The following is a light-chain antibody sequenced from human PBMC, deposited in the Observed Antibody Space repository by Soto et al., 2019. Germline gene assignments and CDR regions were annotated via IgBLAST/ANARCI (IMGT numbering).Light chain of an antibody. CDR2: KAS. J-gene: IGKJ2*01. Sequence: DIQMTQSPSTLSASVGDRVTITCRASQSISSWLAWYQQKPGKAPKLLIYKASSLESGVPSRFSGSGSGTEFTLTISSLQPDDFATYYCQQYNSYSPLMYTFGQGTKVDI. CDR1: QSISSW. CDR3: QQYNSYSPLMYT. V-gene: IGKV1-5*03.